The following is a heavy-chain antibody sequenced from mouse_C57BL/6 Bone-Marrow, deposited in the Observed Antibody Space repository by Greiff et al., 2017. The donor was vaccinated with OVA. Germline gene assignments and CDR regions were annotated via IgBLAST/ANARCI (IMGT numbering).Heavy chain of an antibody. CDR1: GYTFTSYW. D-gene: IGHD2-3*01. CDR2: IHPNSGST. V-gene: IGHV1-64*01. J-gene: IGHJ1*03. Sequence: VQLQQSGAELVKPGASVKLSCKASGYTFTSYWMHWVKQRPGQGLEWIGMIHPNSGSTNYNEKFKSKATLTVDKSSSTAYMQLSSLTSEDSAVYYCARSWGDGWPDVWGTGTTVTVSS. CDR3: ARSWGDGWPDV.